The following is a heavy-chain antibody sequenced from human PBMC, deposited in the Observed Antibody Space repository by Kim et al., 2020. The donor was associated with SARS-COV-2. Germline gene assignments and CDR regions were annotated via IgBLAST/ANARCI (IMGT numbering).Heavy chain of an antibody. CDR3: ARDGPMVRGARSYYGMDV. V-gene: IGHV3-33*01. D-gene: IGHD3-10*01. CDR1: GFTFSSYG. J-gene: IGHJ6*02. CDR2: IWYDGSNK. Sequence: GGSLRLSCAASGFTFSSYGMHWVRQAPGKGLEWVAVIWYDGSNKYYADSVKGRFTISRDNSKNTLYLQMNSLRAEDTAVYYCARDGPMVRGARSYYGMDVWGQGTTVTVSS.